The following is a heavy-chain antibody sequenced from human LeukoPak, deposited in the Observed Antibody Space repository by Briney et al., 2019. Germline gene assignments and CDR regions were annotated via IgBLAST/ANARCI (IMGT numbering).Heavy chain of an antibody. V-gene: IGHV3-23*01. J-gene: IGHJ4*02. CDR2: ISGSGGST. CDR3: AKVPTAGTNY. D-gene: IGHD6-13*01. Sequence: GSLRLSCAASGFTFSSYWMTWVRQAPGKGLEWVSAISGSGGSTYYADPVKGRFTISRDNSKNTLYLQMNSLRAEDTAVYYCAKVPTAGTNYWGQGTLVTVSS. CDR1: GFTFSSYW.